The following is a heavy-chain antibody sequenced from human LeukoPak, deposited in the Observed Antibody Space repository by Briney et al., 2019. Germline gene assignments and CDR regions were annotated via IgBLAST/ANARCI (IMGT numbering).Heavy chain of an antibody. V-gene: IGHV1-18*01. J-gene: IGHJ4*02. CDR1: GYTFTSYG. CDR2: ISAYNGNT. CDR3: ARDRSGDYDFDY. Sequence: ASVKVSCKASGYTFTSYGISWVRQAPGQGLEWMGWISAYNGNTNYAQKLQGRVTMTTDTSTSTAYVELRSLRSDDTAVYYCARDRSGDYDFDYWGQGTLVTVSS. D-gene: IGHD2-21*02.